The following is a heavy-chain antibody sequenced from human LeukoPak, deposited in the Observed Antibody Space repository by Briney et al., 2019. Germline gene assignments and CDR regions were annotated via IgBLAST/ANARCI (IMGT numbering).Heavy chain of an antibody. CDR3: ARSRSYYFDH. Sequence: SETLSLTCTVSGDSINNPGYYWGWIRRPPGKGLEWIGTIYYDGDTYYNASLKSRVTISVDTSNNQFSLRLSSVTVADTAVYYCARSRSYYFDHWGQGTLVTVSS. CDR1: GDSINNPGYY. V-gene: IGHV4-39*01. D-gene: IGHD6-19*01. J-gene: IGHJ4*02. CDR2: IYYDGDT.